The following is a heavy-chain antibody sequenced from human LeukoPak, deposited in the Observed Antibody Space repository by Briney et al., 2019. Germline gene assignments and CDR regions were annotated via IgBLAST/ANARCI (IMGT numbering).Heavy chain of an antibody. CDR2: ISGSGDNT. CDR3: ARADWDTAMIDY. J-gene: IGHJ4*02. Sequence: HPGGSLRLSCAASGFTFSSYAMSWVRQAPGKGLEWVSAISGSGDNTYYADSVKGRFTISRDNAKNSLYLQMNSLRAEDTAVYYCARADWDTAMIDYWGQGTLVTVSS. D-gene: IGHD5-18*01. V-gene: IGHV3-23*01. CDR1: GFTFSSYA.